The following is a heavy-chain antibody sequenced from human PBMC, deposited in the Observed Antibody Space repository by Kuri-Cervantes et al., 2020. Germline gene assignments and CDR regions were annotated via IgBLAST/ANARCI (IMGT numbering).Heavy chain of an antibody. J-gene: IGHJ4*02. V-gene: IGHV3-23*01. CDR1: GFTFSSYA. CDR3: ARDGPGQDDFDY. Sequence: GESLKISCAASGFTFSSYAMSWVRQAPGKGLEWVSAISGSGGSTYYADSVKGRFTISRDNSKNTLYLQMNSLRAEDTAVYYCARDGPGQDDFDYWGQGTLVTVSS. D-gene: IGHD3-3*01. CDR2: ISGSGGST.